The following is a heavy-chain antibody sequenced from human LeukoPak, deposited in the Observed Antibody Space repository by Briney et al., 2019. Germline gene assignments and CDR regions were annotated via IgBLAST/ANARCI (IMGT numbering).Heavy chain of an antibody. CDR2: IIPIFGTA. Sequence: SVKVSCKASGGTFSSYAISWVRQAPGQGLEWMGRIIPIFGTANYAQKFQGRVTITTDESTSTAYMELSSLRSEDTAVYYCARLTVTLYSYGSARDDYWGQGTLVTVSS. D-gene: IGHD5-18*01. V-gene: IGHV1-69*05. CDR3: ARLTVTLYSYGSARDDY. J-gene: IGHJ4*02. CDR1: GGTFSSYA.